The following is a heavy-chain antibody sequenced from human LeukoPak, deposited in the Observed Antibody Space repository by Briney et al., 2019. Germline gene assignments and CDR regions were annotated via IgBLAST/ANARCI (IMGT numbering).Heavy chain of an antibody. CDR1: GGTFSSYA. J-gene: IGHJ4*02. D-gene: IGHD3-22*01. CDR3: ARDRGYDNHRREGY. Sequence: GSSVKVSCKASGGTFSSYAISWVRQAPGQGLEWMGRIIPILGIANYAQKFQGRVTITADKSTSTAYMELSSLRSEDTAVYYCARDRGYDNHRREGYWGQGTLVTVSS. V-gene: IGHV1-69*04. CDR2: IIPILGIA.